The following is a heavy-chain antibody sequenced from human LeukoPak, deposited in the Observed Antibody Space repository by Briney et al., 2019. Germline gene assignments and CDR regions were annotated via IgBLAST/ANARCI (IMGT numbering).Heavy chain of an antibody. J-gene: IGHJ2*01. CDR2: ISSSSYI. CDR1: GFTFSSYS. Sequence: PGGSLRLSCAASGFTFSSYSMNWVRQAPGKGLEWVSSISSSSYIYYADSVKGRFTISRDNAKNSLYLQMNSLRAEDTAVYYCARWTRIISSSLWYFDLWGRGNLVTVSS. D-gene: IGHD6-6*01. V-gene: IGHV3-21*01. CDR3: ARWTRIISSSLWYFDL.